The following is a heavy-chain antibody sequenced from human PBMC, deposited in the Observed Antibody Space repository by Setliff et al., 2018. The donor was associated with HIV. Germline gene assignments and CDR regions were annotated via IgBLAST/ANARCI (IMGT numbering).Heavy chain of an antibody. CDR2: INPNSGGT. Sequence: ASVKVSCKASGYTFIGDYMHWVRQAPGQGLEWMGWINPNSGGTNFAQKFQGRVTMTRDTSISTAYMELSRLRSDDTAVYYCAKADYCSGGSCNSRRSIDYWGQGTLVTVSS. V-gene: IGHV1-2*02. J-gene: IGHJ4*02. D-gene: IGHD2-15*01. CDR3: AKADYCSGGSCNSRRSIDY. CDR1: GYTFIGDY.